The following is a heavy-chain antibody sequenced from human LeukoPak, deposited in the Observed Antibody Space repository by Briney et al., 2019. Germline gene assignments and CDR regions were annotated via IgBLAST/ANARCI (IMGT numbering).Heavy chain of an antibody. D-gene: IGHD3-16*01. J-gene: IGHJ4*02. CDR2: INSDGGTT. CDR3: TRGGVDY. CDR1: GFTFSNYW. V-gene: IGHV3-74*01. Sequence: QPGGSLRLSCAASGFTFSNYWMHWVRQAPGKGLVRVSRINSDGGTTTYADSVKGRFTISRDNAKNTVYLQMNSLRAEDTAVYYCTRGGVDYWGQGTLVTVSS.